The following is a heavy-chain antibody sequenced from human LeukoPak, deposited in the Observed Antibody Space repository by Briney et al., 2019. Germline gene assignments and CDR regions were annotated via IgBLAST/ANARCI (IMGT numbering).Heavy chain of an antibody. CDR3: ARHLNYYGSGSSFDY. Sequence: PSETLSLTCAVSGGSFSGYYWSWIRQPPGKGLEWIGEINHSGSTNYNPSLKSRVTISVDTSKNQFSLKLSSVTAADTAVYYCARHLNYYGSGSSFDYWGQGTLVTVSS. CDR1: GGSFSGYY. V-gene: IGHV4-34*01. D-gene: IGHD3-10*01. J-gene: IGHJ4*02. CDR2: INHSGST.